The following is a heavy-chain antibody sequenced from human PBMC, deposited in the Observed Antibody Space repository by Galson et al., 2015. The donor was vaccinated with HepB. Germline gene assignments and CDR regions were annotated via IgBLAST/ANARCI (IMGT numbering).Heavy chain of an antibody. CDR2: ISSDGSSI. V-gene: IGHV3-74*01. D-gene: IGHD3-10*01. CDR3: ARLIHFPGIGVDY. J-gene: IGHJ4*02. Sequence: SLRHSCAASGFTLSSYWMHWVRQSPGKGPVWVSRISSDGSSISYADSVTGRFTTSRDNAKNTLYLQMNSLRAEDTAVYYCARLIHFPGIGVDYWGQGTLVTVSS. CDR1: GFTLSSYW.